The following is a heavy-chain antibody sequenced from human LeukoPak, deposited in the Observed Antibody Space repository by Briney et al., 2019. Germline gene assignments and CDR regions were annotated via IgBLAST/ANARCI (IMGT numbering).Heavy chain of an antibody. CDR3: ARAFNDAFDI. Sequence: GGSLRLSCAASGFTFNTYWMHWVRQAPGKGLVWVSRINTDGSDTSYADSVRGRFTISRDNAKNSLYLQMNSLRAEDTAVYYCARAFNDAFDIWGQGTMVTVSS. CDR1: GFTFNTYW. J-gene: IGHJ3*02. CDR2: INTDGSDT. V-gene: IGHV3-74*01.